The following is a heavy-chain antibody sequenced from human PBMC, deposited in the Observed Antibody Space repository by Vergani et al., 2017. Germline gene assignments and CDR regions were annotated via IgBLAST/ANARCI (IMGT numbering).Heavy chain of an antibody. CDR3: ARDPPLYCSGTSCYGGY. V-gene: IGHV1-69*14. CDR2: IIPIFGTA. CDR1: GGTFSSYA. D-gene: IGHD2-2*01. Sequence: QVQLVQSGAEVKKPGSSVKVSCKASGGTFSSYAISWVRQAPGQGFEWMGRIIPIFGTANYAQKFQGRVTITAAKSTSTAYMELSSLRSEDTAVYYCARDPPLYCSGTSCYGGYWGQGTLVTVSS. J-gene: IGHJ4*02.